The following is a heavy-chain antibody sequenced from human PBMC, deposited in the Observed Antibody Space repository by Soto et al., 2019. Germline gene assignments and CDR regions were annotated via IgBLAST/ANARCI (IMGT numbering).Heavy chain of an antibody. V-gene: IGHV1-58*01. J-gene: IGHJ4*02. D-gene: IGHD6-25*01. CDR3: ATGTAYMESSGLKSAETAMYYCAAEIYSGGDCGHFDY. Sequence: QVQVVQSGPEVRNPGTSVKVSCKTSGFTFTNSAVQWVRQARGQRLEWIGWIIVGSGNTNYLQNLQGRITITRDTAGQPHTNYPHNLKRRTTTPRHTATGTAYMESSGLKSAETAMYYCAAEIYSGGDCGHFDYWGQGTLVTVPS. CDR2: IIVGSGNT. CDR1: GFTFTNSA.